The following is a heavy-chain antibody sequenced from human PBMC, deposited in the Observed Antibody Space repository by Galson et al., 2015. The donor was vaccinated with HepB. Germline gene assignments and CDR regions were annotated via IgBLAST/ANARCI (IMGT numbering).Heavy chain of an antibody. Sequence: SVKVSCKASGYNFITSAMQWARQAPGQRLEWMWWINAGDGNTRYSQKFQGRVTITRDSSASTVYLELSSLRSEATAVYYCANPTRNYFDYWGQGTLVTVSS. J-gene: IGHJ4*02. D-gene: IGHD2/OR15-2a*01. CDR3: ANPTRNYFDY. V-gene: IGHV1-3*01. CDR2: INAGDGNT. CDR1: GYNFITSA.